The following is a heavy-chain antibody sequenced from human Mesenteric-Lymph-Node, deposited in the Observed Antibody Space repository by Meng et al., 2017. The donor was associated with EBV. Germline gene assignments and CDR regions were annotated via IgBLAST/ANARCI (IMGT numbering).Heavy chain of an antibody. CDR2: IHYSGST. CDR1: GGSVTSGSYY. J-gene: IGHJ4*02. V-gene: IGHV4-61*01. CDR3: ARGRRGVQYFDF. D-gene: IGHD1-1*01. Sequence: QVQLQGSGPGLVKPSETLSLTCTVSGGSVTSGSYYWNWIRQPPGKRLEWIGYIHYSGSTNYNPSLKSQITISVDTSKNQLSLRVSHVTAADTAVYHCARGRRGVQYFDFWGQGALVTVSS.